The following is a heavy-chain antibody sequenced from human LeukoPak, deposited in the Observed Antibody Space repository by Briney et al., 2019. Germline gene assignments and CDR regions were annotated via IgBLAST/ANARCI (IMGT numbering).Heavy chain of an antibody. D-gene: IGHD2-15*01. CDR1: GGSFSGYY. V-gene: IGHV4-34*01. CDR3: ARGVKDCSGGSCYRHYHYYYMDV. J-gene: IGHJ6*03. CDR2: INHSGST. Sequence: PSETLSLTCAVYGGSFSGYYWSWIRQPPGKGLEWIGEINHSGSTNYNPSLKSRVTISVDTSKNQFSLKLSSVTAADTAVYYCARGVKDCSGGSCYRHYHYYYMDVWGKGTTVTVSS.